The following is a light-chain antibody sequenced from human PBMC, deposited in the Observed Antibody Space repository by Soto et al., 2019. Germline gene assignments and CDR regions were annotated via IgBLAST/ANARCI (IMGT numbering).Light chain of an antibody. CDR3: PAWDSSTVV. V-gene: IGLV3-1*01. Sequence: SYELTQPPSVSVSPGQTASITCSGDKWGDKYACWYQQKPGQSPVLVIYQDSKRTSGIPERFSGSNSGNTATLTISGTQAMDEADYYCPAWDSSTVVFRGGTKLTVL. CDR2: QDS. J-gene: IGLJ2*01. CDR1: KWGDKY.